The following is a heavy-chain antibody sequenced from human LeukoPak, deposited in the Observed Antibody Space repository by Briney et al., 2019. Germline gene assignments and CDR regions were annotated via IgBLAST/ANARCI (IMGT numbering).Heavy chain of an antibody. CDR2: IKSKTDGGTT. Sequence: GGSLRLSCAASGFTFSNVWMSWVRRAPGKGLEWVGRIKSKTDGGTTDYAAPVKGRFTISRDDSKNTLYLQMNSLKTEDTAVYYCTTDIPPGYNYDSSGYYRYWGQGTLVTVSS. V-gene: IGHV3-15*01. D-gene: IGHD3-22*01. CDR1: GFTFSNVW. J-gene: IGHJ4*02. CDR3: TTDIPPGYNYDSSGYYRY.